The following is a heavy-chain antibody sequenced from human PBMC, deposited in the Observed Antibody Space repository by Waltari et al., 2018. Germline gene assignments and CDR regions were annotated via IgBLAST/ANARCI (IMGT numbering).Heavy chain of an antibody. CDR3: ARDVGGAMD. CDR1: GFTFSNYD. V-gene: IGHV3-13*01. CDR2: IGAAGDT. Sequence: EVQLVESGGGLVQPGGSLGLSWSASGFTFSNYDMHWVRQATGKGLEWVSAIGAAGDTYYPGSVKGRFTISRENAKNSLYLQMNSLRAGDTAVYYCARDVGGAMDWGQGTLVTVSS. J-gene: IGHJ4*02. D-gene: IGHD3-16*01.